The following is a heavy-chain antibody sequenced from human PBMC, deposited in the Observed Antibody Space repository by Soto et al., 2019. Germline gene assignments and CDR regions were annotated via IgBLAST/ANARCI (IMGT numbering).Heavy chain of an antibody. Sequence: EVKLLESGGGLAQPGGSVRLSCVGSGFTFDSYAISWVRQAPGERLQWMAAISGSADGTDYAHSVRGRFTISRDNAKKTVHLQMDSLRVEDTAVYFCAKDTVGGYSFWSGYYSDGLDVWGQRTLVSVS. J-gene: IGHJ3*01. D-gene: IGHD3-3*01. CDR3: AKDTVGGYSFWSGYYSDGLDV. CDR1: GFTFDSYA. V-gene: IGHV3-23*01. CDR2: ISGSADGT.